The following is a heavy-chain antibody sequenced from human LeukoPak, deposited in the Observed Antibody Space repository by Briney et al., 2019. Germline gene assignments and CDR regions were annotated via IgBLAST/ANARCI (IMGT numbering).Heavy chain of an antibody. J-gene: IGHJ4*02. V-gene: IGHV4-59*02. D-gene: IGHD1-26*01. CDR3: ARDLGGVGATHFDY. CDR1: GGSVSGYY. CDR2: IYSSGST. Sequence: SETLSLTCTVSGGSVSGYYWNWIRQPPGKGLEGIGYIYSSGSTDYNPSLKSRVTISADTSKNQFSLKLRSVTAADTAVYYCARDLGGVGATHFDYWGQGTLVTVSS.